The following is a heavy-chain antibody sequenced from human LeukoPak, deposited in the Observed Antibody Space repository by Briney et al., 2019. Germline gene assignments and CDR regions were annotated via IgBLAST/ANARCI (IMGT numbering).Heavy chain of an antibody. D-gene: IGHD6-13*01. V-gene: IGHV4-59*01. CDR2: IYYIGST. J-gene: IGHJ4*02. Sequence: SETLSLTCTVSGGSIRSYYWSWIRQPPGRGLEWIGSIYYIGSTKYNPSLKSRVTISVDTSKNQFFLKLTSVTAADTAVYYCARVVAAATYYFDYWGQGTLVTVSS. CDR1: GGSIRSYY. CDR3: ARVVAAATYYFDY.